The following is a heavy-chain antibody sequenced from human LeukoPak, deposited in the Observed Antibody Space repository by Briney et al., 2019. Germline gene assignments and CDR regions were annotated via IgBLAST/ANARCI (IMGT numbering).Heavy chain of an antibody. CDR2: ISYDGSNK. Sequence: GGSLRLSCAASGFTFSSYAMHWVRQAPGKGLEWVAVISYDGSNKYYADSVKGRFTISRDNSKNTLYLQMNSLRAEDTAVYYCVAATRVYYFDYWGQGTLVTVPS. D-gene: IGHD2-15*01. J-gene: IGHJ4*02. CDR1: GFTFSSYA. V-gene: IGHV3-30*04. CDR3: VAATRVYYFDY.